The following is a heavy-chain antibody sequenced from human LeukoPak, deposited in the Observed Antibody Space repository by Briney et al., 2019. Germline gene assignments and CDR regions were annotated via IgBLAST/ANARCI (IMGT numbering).Heavy chain of an antibody. CDR1: GFTFSSYW. J-gene: IGHJ5*02. V-gene: IGHV3-7*01. CDR3: ATNSLGGVPAAMES. D-gene: IGHD2-2*01. Sequence: GGSLRLSCAASGFTFSSYWMSWVRQAPGKGLEWVANIKQDGSEKYYVDSEEGRFTISRDNAKNSLYLQMNSLRAEDTAVYYCATNSLGGVPAAMESWGQGTLVTVSS. CDR2: IKQDGSEK.